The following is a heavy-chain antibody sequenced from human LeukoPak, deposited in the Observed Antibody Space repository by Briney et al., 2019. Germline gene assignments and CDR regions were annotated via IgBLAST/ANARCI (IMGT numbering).Heavy chain of an antibody. CDR2: IYTSGST. D-gene: IGHD6-25*01. CDR1: GGSISSGSYY. V-gene: IGHV4-61*02. Sequence: SQTLSLTCTVSGGSISSGSYYWSWIRQPAGKGLEWIGRIYTSGSTNYNPSLKSRVTISVDTSKNQFSLKLSSVTAADTAVYYCARVVGYRAYYFDYWGQGTLVTVSS. J-gene: IGHJ4*02. CDR3: ARVVGYRAYYFDY.